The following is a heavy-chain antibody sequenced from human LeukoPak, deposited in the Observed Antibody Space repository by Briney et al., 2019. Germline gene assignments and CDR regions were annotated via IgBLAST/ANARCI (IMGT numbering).Heavy chain of an antibody. V-gene: IGHV3-30*04. J-gene: IGHJ6*03. Sequence: GGSLRLSCAASGFTFSSYVMHWVRQAPGKGLEWVAIISYDGSNEYYADSVKGRFTISRDNSKNTLYLQMNSLRAADTAVYYCASFSYYYYFMDVWGKGTTVTVSS. CDR1: GFTFSSYV. CDR2: ISYDGSNE. CDR3: ASFSYYYYFMDV.